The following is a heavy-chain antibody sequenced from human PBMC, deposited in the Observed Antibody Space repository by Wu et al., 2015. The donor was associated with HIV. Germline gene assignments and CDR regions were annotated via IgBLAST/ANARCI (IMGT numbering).Heavy chain of an antibody. J-gene: IGHJ4*02. V-gene: IGHV1-2*02. D-gene: IGHD2-21*01. Sequence: QVQLVQSGAEVKRPGASVRVSCRTSGYSFTAYYIHWVRQAPGQGLEWMGRLNPNTGSADSSQKFQGRVTLTRDTSINTAYMDLRRLRVDDSATYYCASGIQAGGANYWGQGTLVTVSS. CDR1: GYSFTAYY. CDR3: ASGIQAGGANY. CDR2: LNPNTGSA.